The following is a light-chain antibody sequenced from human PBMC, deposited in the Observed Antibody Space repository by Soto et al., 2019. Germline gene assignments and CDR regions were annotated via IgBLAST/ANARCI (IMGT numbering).Light chain of an antibody. V-gene: IGKV1-33*01. Sequence: DIQMTQSPSSLSASVRDRVTITCQASQDISNYLNWYQQKPGKAPKLLIYDASNLKTGVPSRFSGSGSGTDFTFTISSLQPEDVATYYCQQYDNLPYTFGPGTRLEIK. J-gene: IGKJ5*01. CDR1: QDISNY. CDR2: DAS. CDR3: QQYDNLPYT.